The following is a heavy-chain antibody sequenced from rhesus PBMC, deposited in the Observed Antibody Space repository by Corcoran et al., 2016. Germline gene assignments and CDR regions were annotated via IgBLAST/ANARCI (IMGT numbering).Heavy chain of an antibody. CDR3: AGSSGWYLDYYGLDS. J-gene: IGHJ6*01. D-gene: IGHD6-31*01. CDR2: ISSDGSST. Sequence: EVQLAESGGGLVQPGGSLRLSCAASGFTFSSYWMYWVRQAPGKGLEWVSRISSDGSSTSYADSVKGRFTISRENAKNSLYLQMNSLRAEDTAVYYCAGSSGWYLDYYGLDSWGQGVVVTVSS. CDR1: GFTFSSYW. V-gene: IGHV3-119*01.